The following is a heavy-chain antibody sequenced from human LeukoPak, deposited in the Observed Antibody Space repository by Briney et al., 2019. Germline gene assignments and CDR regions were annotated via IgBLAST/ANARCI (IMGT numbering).Heavy chain of an antibody. CDR3: TWMATIFTVDY. Sequence: GGSLTLSCLLSALTFSDAWMGWVRQPPGKGLEWVGRIRNDRITDYAAPVQGRFSISRDNSKHTFYLQMKSLRTEETGMYFCTWMATIFTVDYWGQGTLVTVSS. CDR1: ALTFSDAW. D-gene: IGHD5-12*01. V-gene: IGHV3-15*01. CDR2: IRNDRIT. J-gene: IGHJ4*02.